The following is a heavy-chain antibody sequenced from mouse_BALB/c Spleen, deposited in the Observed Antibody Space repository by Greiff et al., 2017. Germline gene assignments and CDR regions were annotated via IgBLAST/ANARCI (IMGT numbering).Heavy chain of an antibody. J-gene: IGHJ1*01. CDR3: ARDYDGYSYWYFDV. D-gene: IGHD2-3*01. V-gene: IGHV1S29*02. Sequence: VQLQQSGPELVKPGASVKISCKASGYTFTDYNMHWVKQSHGKSLEWIGYIYPYNGGTGYNQKFKSKATLTVDNSSSTAYMELRSLTSEDSAVYYCARDYDGYSYWYFDVWGAGTTVTVSS. CDR2: IYPYNGGT. CDR1: GYTFTDYN.